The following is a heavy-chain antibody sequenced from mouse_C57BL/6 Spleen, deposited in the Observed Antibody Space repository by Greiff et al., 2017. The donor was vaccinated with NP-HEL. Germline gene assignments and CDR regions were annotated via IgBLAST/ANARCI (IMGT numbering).Heavy chain of an antibody. CDR3: ARQPPYDGFDY. J-gene: IGHJ2*01. Sequence: EVQLQQSGPVLVKPGASVKMSCKASGYTFTDYYMNWVKQSHGKSLEWIGVINPYNGGTSYNQKFKGKATLTVDKSSSTAYMELNSLTSEDSAVYYCARQPPYDGFDYWGQGTTLTVSS. V-gene: IGHV1-19*01. CDR1: GYTFTDYY. D-gene: IGHD2-3*01. CDR2: INPYNGGT.